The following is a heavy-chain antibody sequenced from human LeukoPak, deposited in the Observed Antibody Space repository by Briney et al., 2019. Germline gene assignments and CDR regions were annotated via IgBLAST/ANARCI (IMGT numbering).Heavy chain of an antibody. D-gene: IGHD6-13*01. V-gene: IGHV1-2*02. Sequence: ASVKVSCKASGYTITGYYMHWVRQAPGQGLEWMGWINPNSGGTNYAQKLRGRVTMTTDTSTSTAYMELRSLRSDDTAVYYCARGDIAAAGTGYWGQGTLVTVSS. CDR3: ARGDIAAAGTGY. CDR1: GYTITGYY. CDR2: INPNSGGT. J-gene: IGHJ4*02.